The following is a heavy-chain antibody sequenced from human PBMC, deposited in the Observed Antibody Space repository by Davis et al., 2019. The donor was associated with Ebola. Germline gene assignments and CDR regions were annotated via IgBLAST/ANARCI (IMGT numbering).Heavy chain of an antibody. Sequence: SETLSLTCAVYGGSFSGYYWSWIRQPPGKGLEWIGEINHSGSTNYNPSLKSRVTISVDTSKNQFSLKLSSVTAADTAVYYCARDSITIFGVVTANNWFDPWGQGTLVTVSS. CDR3: ARDSITIFGVVTANNWFDP. CDR1: GGSFSGYY. V-gene: IGHV4-34*01. J-gene: IGHJ5*02. D-gene: IGHD3-3*01. CDR2: INHSGST.